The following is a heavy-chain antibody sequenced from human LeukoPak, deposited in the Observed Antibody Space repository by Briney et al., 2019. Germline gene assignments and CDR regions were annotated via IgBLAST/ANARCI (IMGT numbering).Heavy chain of an antibody. CDR3: ARHLQPSGFDY. V-gene: IGHV3-66*04. D-gene: IGHD2-2*01. CDR2: IYSGGST. J-gene: IGHJ4*02. Sequence: GGSLRLSCAASGFIVSSKYMSWVRQAPGKGLEWVSVIYSGGSTYYADSVKGRFTISRDNAKNSLYLQMNSLRAEDTAVYYCARHLQPSGFDYWGQGTLVTVSS. CDR1: GFIVSSKY.